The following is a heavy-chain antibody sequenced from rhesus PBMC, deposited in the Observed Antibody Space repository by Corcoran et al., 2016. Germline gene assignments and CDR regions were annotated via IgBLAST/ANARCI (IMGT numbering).Heavy chain of an antibody. D-gene: IGHD3-16*01. CDR1: GGSISDSYR. J-gene: IGHJ6*01. V-gene: IGHV4S10*01. CDR2: IYGGSTSS. Sequence: QVQLQESGPGVVKPSETLSLTCAVSGGSISDSYRWSWIRQPPGKGLEWIGYIYGGSTSSNYNPSLNSRVTISKDPSKNQFSLKLSSVTAADTAVYYCAGDRDYSVGGGLDSWGQGVVVTVSS. CDR3: AGDRDYSVGGGLDS.